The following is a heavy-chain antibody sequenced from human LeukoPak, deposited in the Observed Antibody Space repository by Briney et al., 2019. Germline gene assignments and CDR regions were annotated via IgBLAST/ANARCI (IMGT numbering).Heavy chain of an antibody. Sequence: SETLSPTRTVYGGSISSYYCSCIRQPAGKGLEWIGRIYTSGSTNYNPSLKSRVTISVDKSKNQFSLKLSSVTAADTAVYYCARDDVTTMVADAFYIWGQGTMVTVSS. CDR2: IYTSGST. D-gene: IGHD5-18*01. V-gene: IGHV4-4*07. CDR3: ARDDVTTMVADAFYI. J-gene: IGHJ3*02. CDR1: GGSISSYY.